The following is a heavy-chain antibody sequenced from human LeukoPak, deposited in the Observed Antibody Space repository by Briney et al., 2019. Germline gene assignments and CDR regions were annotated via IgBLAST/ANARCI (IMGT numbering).Heavy chain of an antibody. J-gene: IGHJ3*02. CDR1: GFTFSSYE. V-gene: IGHV3-48*03. Sequence: GGSLRLSCAASGFTFSSYEMNWVRQAPGKGLEWVSYISSSGSTIYYADSVKGRFTISRDNAKNSLYLQMNSLRAEDTAVYYCASPVTYDAFDIWGQGTMVTVSS. CDR2: ISSSGSTI. CDR3: ASPVTYDAFDI. D-gene: IGHD4-17*01.